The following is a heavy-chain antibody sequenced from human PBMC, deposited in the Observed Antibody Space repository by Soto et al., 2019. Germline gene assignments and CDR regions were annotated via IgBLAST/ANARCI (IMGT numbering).Heavy chain of an antibody. D-gene: IGHD3-3*01. CDR1: GGTFSSYA. CDR2: MNPNSGNT. Sequence: GASVKVSCKSSGGTFSSYAISWVRQATGQGLEWMGWMNPNSGNTGYAQKFQGRVTMTRNTSISTAYMELSSLRSEDTAVYYCARDTYYDFWSGYYAPWYYYYGMDVWGQGTTVTVSS. V-gene: IGHV1-8*02. CDR3: ARDTYYDFWSGYYAPWYYYYGMDV. J-gene: IGHJ6*02.